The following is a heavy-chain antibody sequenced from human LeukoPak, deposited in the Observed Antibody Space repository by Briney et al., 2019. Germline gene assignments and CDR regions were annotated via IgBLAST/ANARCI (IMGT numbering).Heavy chain of an antibody. CDR3: ARSDGYGLVGI. CDR1: GASINSGSNY. V-gene: IGHV4-39*07. Sequence: SETLSLTCRVSGASINSGSNYWGWIRQPPGKTLEWIGSIYSSGSTYYNPSLKSRVIIIIDTPKNHYSLTLSSVTAADTAVYYCARSDGYGLVGIWGQGTMVTVSS. D-gene: IGHD3-10*01. CDR2: IYSSGST. J-gene: IGHJ3*02.